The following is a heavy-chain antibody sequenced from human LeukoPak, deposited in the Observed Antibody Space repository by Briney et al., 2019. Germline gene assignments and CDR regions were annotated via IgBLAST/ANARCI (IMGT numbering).Heavy chain of an antibody. D-gene: IGHD4-17*01. CDR2: IIPIFGTA. CDR3: ARELLESHDYGDPQYYFDY. J-gene: IGHJ4*02. CDR1: GGTFSSYA. Sequence: SVKVSCKASGGTFSSYAISWVRQAPGQGLEWMGGIIPIFGTANYEQKFQGRVTITADESTSTAYMELSSLRSEDTAVYYCARELLESHDYGDPQYYFDYWGQGTLVTVSS. V-gene: IGHV1-69*13.